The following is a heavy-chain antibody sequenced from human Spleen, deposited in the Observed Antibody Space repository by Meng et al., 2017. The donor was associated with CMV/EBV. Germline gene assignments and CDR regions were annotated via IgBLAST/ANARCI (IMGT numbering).Heavy chain of an antibody. CDR2: ISSTSDYK. D-gene: IGHD1-7*01. CDR1: GFSFRSYS. CDR3: ARGISGSNGGFDY. V-gene: IGHV3-21*06. J-gene: IGHJ4*01. Sequence: CAASGFSFRSYSMNWVRQAPGKGLEWVSSISSTSDYKYHADSVKGRFTVSRDNAKNSLYLQMSSLRGEDTAVYYCARGISGSNGGFDYWGHGTLVTVSS.